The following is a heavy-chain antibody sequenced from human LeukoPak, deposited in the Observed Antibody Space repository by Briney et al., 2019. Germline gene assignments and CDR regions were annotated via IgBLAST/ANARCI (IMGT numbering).Heavy chain of an antibody. Sequence: PSETLSLTCTVSGGSISSSSYYWSWIRQPPGKGLEWIGEINHSGSTNYNPSLKSRVTISVDTSKNQFSLKLSSVTAADTAVYYCARHHARALSGYISSWRYNWFDPWGQGTLVTVSS. CDR1: GGSISSSSYY. D-gene: IGHD6-13*01. CDR3: ARHHARALSGYISSWRYNWFDP. V-gene: IGHV4-39*01. J-gene: IGHJ5*02. CDR2: INHSGST.